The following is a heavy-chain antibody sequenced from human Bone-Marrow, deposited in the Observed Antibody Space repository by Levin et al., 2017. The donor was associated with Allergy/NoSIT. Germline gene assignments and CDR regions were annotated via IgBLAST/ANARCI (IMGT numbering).Heavy chain of an antibody. CDR3: AKGTRASSYVSLGY. CDR1: GFTFSSYA. J-gene: IGHJ4*02. V-gene: IGHV3-23*01. D-gene: IGHD2-2*01. CDR2: MSGSGSST. Sequence: LSLTCAASGFTFSSYAMSWVRQAPGKGLEWVSVMSGSGSSTYYADSVKGRFTISRDDSKNTLYLQMDSLRAEDTAVYFCAKGTRASSYVSLGYWGQGTLVTVSS.